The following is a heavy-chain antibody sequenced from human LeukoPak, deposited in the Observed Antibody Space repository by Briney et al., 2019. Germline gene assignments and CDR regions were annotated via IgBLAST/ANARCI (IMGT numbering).Heavy chain of an antibody. CDR1: GYTFTSYG. D-gene: IGHD3-10*01. J-gene: IGHJ4*02. CDR3: AGNVRGVIPYYFDY. V-gene: IGHV1-18*01. Sequence: ASVKVYCKASGYTFTSYGISWVRQAPGQGLEWMGWISAYNGNTNYAQKLQGRVTMTTDTSTSTAYMELRSLRSDDTAVYYCAGNVRGVIPYYFDYWGQGTLVTVSS. CDR2: ISAYNGNT.